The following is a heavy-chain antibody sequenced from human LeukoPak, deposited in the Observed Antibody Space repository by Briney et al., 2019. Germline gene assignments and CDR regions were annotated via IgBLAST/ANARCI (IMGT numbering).Heavy chain of an antibody. CDR3: ARGESYYDRNRIDY. CDR1: GYTLTELS. V-gene: IGHV1-69*04. J-gene: IGHJ4*02. CDR2: IIPILGIA. D-gene: IGHD1-26*01. Sequence: SVKVSCKVSGYTLTELSMHWVRQAPGKGLEWMGRIIPILGIANYAQKFQGRVTITADKSTSTAYMELSSLRSEDTAVYYCARGESYYDRNRIDYWGQGTLVTVSS.